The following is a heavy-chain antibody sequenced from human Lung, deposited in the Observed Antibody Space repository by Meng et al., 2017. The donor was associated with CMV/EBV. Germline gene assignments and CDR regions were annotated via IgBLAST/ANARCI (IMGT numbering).Heavy chain of an antibody. CDR2: IYYSGST. Sequence: QAQLQEAGPGLVKPSQTLSLTCTVSGGSISSGDYYWSWIRQPPGKGLEWIGYIYYSGSTYYNPSLKSRVTISVDTSKNQFSPKLSSVTAADTAVYYCARALDTAMVTFDYWGQGTLVTVSS. CDR3: ARALDTAMVTFDY. CDR1: GGSISSGDYY. D-gene: IGHD5-18*01. J-gene: IGHJ4*02. V-gene: IGHV4-30-4*08.